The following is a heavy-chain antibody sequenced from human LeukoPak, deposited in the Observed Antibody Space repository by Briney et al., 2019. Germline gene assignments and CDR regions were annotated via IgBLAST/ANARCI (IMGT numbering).Heavy chain of an antibody. CDR2: IYYSGST. J-gene: IGHJ4*02. V-gene: IGHV4-39*01. CDR3: ARHSRFTIFGVVIIEAIPYYFDY. Sequence: PSETLSLTCTVSGGSISSSSYYWGWIRQPPGKGLEWIGSIYYSGSTYYNPSLKSRVTISVDTSKNQFSLKLSSVTAADTAVYYCARHSRFTIFGVVIIEAIPYYFDYWGQGTLVTVSS. CDR1: GGSISSSSYY. D-gene: IGHD3-3*01.